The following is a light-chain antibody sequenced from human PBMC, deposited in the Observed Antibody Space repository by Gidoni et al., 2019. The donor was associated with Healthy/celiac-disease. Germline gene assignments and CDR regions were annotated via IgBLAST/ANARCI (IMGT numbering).Light chain of an antibody. Sequence: QTVVTQEPSFSVSPGGTVTLTCGLSSGSVSTSYYPSWYPQTPGQAPRTLVYSTNTRSSGVPDRFSGSILGNKAALTITGAQADEESDYYCVLYMGSGIWVFGGGTKLTVL. CDR1: SGSVSTSYY. V-gene: IGLV8-61*01. CDR3: VLYMGSGIWV. J-gene: IGLJ3*02. CDR2: STN.